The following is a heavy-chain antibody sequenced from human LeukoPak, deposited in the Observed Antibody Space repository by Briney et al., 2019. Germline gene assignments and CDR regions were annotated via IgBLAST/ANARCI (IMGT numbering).Heavy chain of an antibody. D-gene: IGHD3-22*01. Sequence: GGSLRLSCAASGFTFSSYSMNWVRQAPGKGLEWVSYISSSSSTIYYADSVKGRFTISRDNAKNSLYLQINSLRDEDTAMYYCAGGTAYYYDSSGLDYWGQGTLVTVSS. J-gene: IGHJ4*02. CDR1: GFTFSSYS. CDR2: ISSSSSTI. CDR3: AGGTAYYYDSSGLDY. V-gene: IGHV3-48*02.